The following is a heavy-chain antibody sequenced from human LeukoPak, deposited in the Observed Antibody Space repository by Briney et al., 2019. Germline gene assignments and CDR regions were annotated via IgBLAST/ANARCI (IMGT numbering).Heavy chain of an antibody. CDR2: IRYDGDNK. D-gene: IGHD6-13*01. Sequence: GGSLRLSCVVSGFTFSSYGMHWIRQAPGKGLEWVAFIRYDGDNKYHADSVKGRFTISRDNSKNTLYLQMNSLSAEDTAVYYCSKDGPIAAAGTYYCYMDVWGNGTTVTVSS. V-gene: IGHV3-30*02. CDR3: SKDGPIAAAGTYYCYMDV. CDR1: GFTFSSYG. J-gene: IGHJ6*03.